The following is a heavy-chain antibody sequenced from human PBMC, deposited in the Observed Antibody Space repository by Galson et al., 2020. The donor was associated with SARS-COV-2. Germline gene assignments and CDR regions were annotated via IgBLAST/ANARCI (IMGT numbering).Heavy chain of an antibody. CDR1: GFTFSSYA. CDR2: ISYDGSNK. Sequence: QLGESLKISCAASGFTFSSYAMHWVRQAPGKGLEWVAVISYDGSNKYYADSVKGRFTISRDNSKYTLYLQMNSLRAEDTAVYYCATNTIFGVVIIRYYYHYMDVWGKGTMVTVSS. D-gene: IGHD3-3*01. J-gene: IGHJ6*03. CDR3: ATNTIFGVVIIRYYYHYMDV. V-gene: IGHV3-30*04.